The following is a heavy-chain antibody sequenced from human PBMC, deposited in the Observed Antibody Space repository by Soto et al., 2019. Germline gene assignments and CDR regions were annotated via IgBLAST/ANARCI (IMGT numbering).Heavy chain of an antibody. V-gene: IGHV3-23*01. J-gene: IGHJ4*02. Sequence: GGSLRLSCAASGFTFSSYAMSWVRQAPGKGLEWVSAISGSGGSTYYADSVKGRFTISRDNSKNTLYLQMNSLRAEDTAVYYCAKDREVVVITSAVDYWGQGTLVTVSS. CDR2: ISGSGGST. D-gene: IGHD3-22*01. CDR3: AKDREVVVITSAVDY. CDR1: GFTFSSYA.